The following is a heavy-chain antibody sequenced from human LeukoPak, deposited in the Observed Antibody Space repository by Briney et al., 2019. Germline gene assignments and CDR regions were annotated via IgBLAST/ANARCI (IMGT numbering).Heavy chain of an antibody. CDR2: INPNSGGT. CDR3: ARDMGCGTSCYLYYFDY. J-gene: IGHJ4*02. CDR1: GYIFTGYY. Sequence: ASVKVSCKASGYIFTGYYMHWVRQAPGQGLEWMGWINPNSGGTNYAQKFQGRVTMTRDTSISTAYMELSRLRSDDTAVYYCARDMGCGTSCYLYYFDYWGQGTLVTVSS. D-gene: IGHD2-2*01. V-gene: IGHV1-2*02.